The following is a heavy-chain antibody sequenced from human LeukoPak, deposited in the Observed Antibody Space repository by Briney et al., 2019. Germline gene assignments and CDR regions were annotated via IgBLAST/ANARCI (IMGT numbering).Heavy chain of an antibody. CDR2: INHDGSEI. D-gene: IGHD4-17*01. V-gene: IGHV3-7*03. CDR1: GFSFSSHW. J-gene: IGHJ4*02. Sequence: GGSLRLSCAASGFSFSSHWMSWVRQAPGKGLEWVANINHDGSEIYYVDSLKGRFTISRDNTKNTLYLQMNSLKTEDTAVYYCTTSGHGDYFPSRPIDYWGQGTLVTVSS. CDR3: TTSGHGDYFPSRPIDY.